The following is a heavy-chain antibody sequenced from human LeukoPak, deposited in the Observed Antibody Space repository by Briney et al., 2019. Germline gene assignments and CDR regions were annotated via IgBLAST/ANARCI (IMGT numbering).Heavy chain of an antibody. CDR2: ISGSGGST. CDR1: GFTFSSYA. D-gene: IGHD4-17*01. CDR3: AKVKITDTVTTYYGMDV. J-gene: IGHJ6*02. Sequence: GGSPRLSCAASGFTFSSYAMSWVRQAPGKGLEWVSAISGSGGSTYYADSVKGRFTISRDNSKYTLYLQMNSLRAEDTAVYYCAKVKITDTVTTYYGMDVWGQGTTVTVSS. V-gene: IGHV3-23*01.